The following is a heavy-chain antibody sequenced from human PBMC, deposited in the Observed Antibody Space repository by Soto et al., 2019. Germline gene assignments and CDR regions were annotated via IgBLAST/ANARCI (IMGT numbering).Heavy chain of an antibody. CDR1: GFTFSDYY. V-gene: IGHV3-11*06. CDR2: ISSSSSYT. D-gene: IGHD3-9*01. Sequence: GGSLRLSCAASGFTFSDYYMSWIRQAPGKGLEWVSYISSSSSYTNYADSVKGRFTISRDNAKNSLYLQMNSLRAEDTAVYYCARLRGGGLRYFDWLHDYWGQGTLVTVSS. CDR3: ARLRGGGLRYFDWLHDY. J-gene: IGHJ4*02.